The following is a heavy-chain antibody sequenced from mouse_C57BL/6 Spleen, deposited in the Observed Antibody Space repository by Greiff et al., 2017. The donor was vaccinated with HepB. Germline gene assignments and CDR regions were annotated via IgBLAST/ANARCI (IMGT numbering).Heavy chain of an antibody. D-gene: IGHD2-4*01. V-gene: IGHV2-6*01. CDR1: GFSLTSYG. Sequence: VKLMESGPGLVAPSQILSITCTVSGFSLTSYGVDWVRQSPGKGLEWLGVIWGVGSTNYNSALKSRLSISKDNSKSQVFLKMNSLQTDDTAMYYCASRGYDYDVWFAYWGQGTLVTVSA. J-gene: IGHJ3*01. CDR3: ASRGYDYDVWFAY. CDR2: IWGVGST.